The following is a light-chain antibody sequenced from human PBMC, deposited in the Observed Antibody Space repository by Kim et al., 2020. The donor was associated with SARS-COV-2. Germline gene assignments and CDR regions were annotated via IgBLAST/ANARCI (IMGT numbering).Light chain of an antibody. V-gene: IGKV1-12*01. CDR1: ISGR. Sequence: ISGRLAWFRQKPGKTPDLLIYRASDLEPGVPSRFSGSGSGTDFTLTIDSLQPEDFAVYYCLQAYSFPRTFGQGTNVDVK. CDR3: LQAYSFPRT. CDR2: RAS. J-gene: IGKJ1*01.